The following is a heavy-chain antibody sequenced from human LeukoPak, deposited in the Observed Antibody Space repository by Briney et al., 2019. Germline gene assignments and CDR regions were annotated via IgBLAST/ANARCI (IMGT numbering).Heavy chain of an antibody. CDR3: ARRYDYVWGSYRYKGSYFDY. CDR2: INHSGST. CDR1: GGSFSGYY. V-gene: IGHV4-34*01. D-gene: IGHD3-16*02. Sequence: KPSETLSLTCAVYGGSFSGYYWSWIRQPPGKGLEWMGEINHSGSTNYNPSLKSRVTISVDTSKNQFSLKLSSVTAADTAVYYCARRYDYVWGSYRYKGSYFDYWGQGTLVTVSS. J-gene: IGHJ4*02.